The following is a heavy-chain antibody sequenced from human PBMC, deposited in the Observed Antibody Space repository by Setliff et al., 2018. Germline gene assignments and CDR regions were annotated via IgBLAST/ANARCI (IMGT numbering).Heavy chain of an antibody. V-gene: IGHV4-38-2*01. D-gene: IGHD5-12*01. CDR3: AKSSPSVGYITDC. J-gene: IGHJ4*02. CDR2: IYHSGST. Sequence: PSETLSLTCAVSGYSISSGYYWGWIRQPPGEGLEWIGSIYHSGSTYYNPSLKSRVTISVDTSKNQFSLKLTSVTAADTAYYFCAKSSPSVGYITDCWGQGTLVTVSS. CDR1: GYSISSGYY.